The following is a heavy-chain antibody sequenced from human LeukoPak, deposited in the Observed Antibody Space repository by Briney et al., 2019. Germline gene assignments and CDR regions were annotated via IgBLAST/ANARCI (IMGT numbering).Heavy chain of an antibody. CDR2: IYHSGST. J-gene: IGHJ6*04. Sequence: NSSETLSLTCAVSGYSISSGYYWGWIRQPPGKGLEWIGSIYHSGSTYYNPSLKSRVTISVDTSKNKFSLKLSSVTAADTAVYHCARRSPSDVWGKGTTVTVSS. V-gene: IGHV4-38-2*01. CDR3: ARRSPSDV. CDR1: GYSISSGYY.